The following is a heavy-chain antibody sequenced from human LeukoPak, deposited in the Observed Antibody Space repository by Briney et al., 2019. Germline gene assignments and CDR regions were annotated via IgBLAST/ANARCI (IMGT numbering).Heavy chain of an antibody. Sequence: SETLSLTCAVSGGSISSGGYSWSWIRQPPGKGLEWFGYIYYSGSTYYNPSLKSRVTMSVDTSKNQFSLKLSSVTAADTAVYYCARYYCSGGSCYGWFDPWGQGTLVTVSS. D-gene: IGHD2-15*01. CDR1: GGSISSGGYS. CDR3: ARYYCSGGSCYGWFDP. CDR2: IYYSGST. V-gene: IGHV4-30-4*07. J-gene: IGHJ5*02.